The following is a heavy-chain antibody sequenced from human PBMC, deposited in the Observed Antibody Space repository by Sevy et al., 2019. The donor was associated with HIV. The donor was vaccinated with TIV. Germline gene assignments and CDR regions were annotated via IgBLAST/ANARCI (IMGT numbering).Heavy chain of an antibody. J-gene: IGHJ6*02. V-gene: IGHV1-18*01. Sequence: ASVKVSCKASGYTFTSYGISWVRQAPGQGLEWMGWISAYNGNTNYAQKLQGRVTMTTDTSTSKAYMDLRSLRSDDTAVYYCARSRRFLEWLDVGNYYYYGMDVWGQGTTVTVSS. CDR3: ARSRRFLEWLDVGNYYYYGMDV. CDR2: ISAYNGNT. D-gene: IGHD3-3*01. CDR1: GYTFTSYG.